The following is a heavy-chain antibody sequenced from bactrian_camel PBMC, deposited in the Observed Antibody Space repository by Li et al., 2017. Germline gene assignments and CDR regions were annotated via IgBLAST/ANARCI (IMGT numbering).Heavy chain of an antibody. J-gene: IGHJ7*01. V-gene: IGHV3S53*01. Sequence: HVQLAESGGGSVQAGGSLRLTRAASGYRHPRNCMGWFRQAPGKEREGVAVIDTDGRANFGDSVKGRFTITRDTAKNTATLQMNYLKPEDTAVYYCVTVYCYAMNVGGKGTQVTVS. CDR1: GYRHPRNC. CDR2: IDTDGRA. D-gene: IGHD3*01.